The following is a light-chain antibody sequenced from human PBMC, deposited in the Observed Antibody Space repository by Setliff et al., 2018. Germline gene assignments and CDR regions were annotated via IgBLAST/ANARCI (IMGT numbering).Light chain of an antibody. CDR2: HNN. CDR1: GAGFT. V-gene: IGLV1-40*01. Sequence: QSALTQPPSVSGAPGQRVSISCTGIGAGFTVHRYQQLSTTAPKLLISHNNNRPSGVPDRFSGSRSGTSASLVITGLQAEDEADYYCQSYAGGLGGYVFGGGTKVTVL. CDR3: QSYAGGLGGYV. J-gene: IGLJ1*01.